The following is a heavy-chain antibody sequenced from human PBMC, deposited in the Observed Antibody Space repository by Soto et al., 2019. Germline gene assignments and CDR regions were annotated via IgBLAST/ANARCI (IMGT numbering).Heavy chain of an antibody. Sequence: QVQLVESGGGVVQPGRSLRLSCAASGFTFSSYGMHWVRQAPGKGLEWVAVIWYDGTNKYYADSVKGRFTISRDNSKNTLYLQMNSLRAEDTAVYYCARALVAYCSGGSCFPFDYWGQGTLVTVSS. V-gene: IGHV3-33*01. D-gene: IGHD2-15*01. J-gene: IGHJ4*02. CDR1: GFTFSSYG. CDR2: IWYDGTNK. CDR3: ARALVAYCSGGSCFPFDY.